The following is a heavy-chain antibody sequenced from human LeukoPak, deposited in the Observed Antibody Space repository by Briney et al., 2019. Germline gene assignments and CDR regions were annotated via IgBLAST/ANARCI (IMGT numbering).Heavy chain of an antibody. CDR1: GFTFSKHG. CDR3: AKDINSHCRGDCSDY. V-gene: IGHV3-30*02. Sequence: GGSLRLSCAASGFTFSKHGMHWVRQAPGKGLEWVAFIRNDGSNKYYRDSVKGRFTISRDNSKNTVDLQMNSLRAEGTAVYYCAKDINSHCRGDCSDYWGQGTLVIVSS. D-gene: IGHD2-15*01. CDR2: IRNDGSNK. J-gene: IGHJ4*02.